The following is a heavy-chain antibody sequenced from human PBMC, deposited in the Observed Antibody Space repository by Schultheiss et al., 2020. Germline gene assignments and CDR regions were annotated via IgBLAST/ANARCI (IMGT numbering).Heavy chain of an antibody. CDR1: GFTFSSYG. Sequence: GESLKISCAASGFTFSSYGMHWVRQAPGKGLEWVAVISYDGSNKYYADSVKGRFTISRDNSKNTLYLQMNSLRAEDTAVYYCAKDRAFDIWGQGTMVTVSS. V-gene: IGHV3-30*18. CDR3: AKDRAFDI. CDR2: ISYDGSNK. J-gene: IGHJ3*02.